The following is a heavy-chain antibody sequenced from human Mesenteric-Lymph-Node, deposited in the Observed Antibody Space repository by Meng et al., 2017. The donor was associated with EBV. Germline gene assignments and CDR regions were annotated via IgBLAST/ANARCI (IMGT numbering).Heavy chain of an antibody. CDR1: GGSISTYNW. Sequence: QVQCQAPALGPVVPSVTRSLTCPVSGGSISTYNWCGWVRQPPGQGLEWIGEIYHSGSANYNPSLRSRVTMSVDKSKNQFSLKLTSVTAADTAVYYCAKVDGSGRTNWFDPWGQGTLVTVSS. J-gene: IGHJ5*02. CDR3: AKVDGSGRTNWFDP. CDR2: IYHSGSA. V-gene: IGHV4-4*02. D-gene: IGHD3-10*01.